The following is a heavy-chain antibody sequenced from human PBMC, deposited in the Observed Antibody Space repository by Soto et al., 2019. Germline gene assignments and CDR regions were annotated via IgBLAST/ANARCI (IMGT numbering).Heavy chain of an antibody. D-gene: IGHD1-7*01. J-gene: IGHJ4*02. V-gene: IGHV3-64D*08. Sequence: HPGGSLRLSCSASGFTFSSYAMHWVRQAPGKGLEYVSAISSNGGSTYYADYVKGRFTISRDNSKNTQYLQMSSLRAEDTVVYYCVKDLTGLELKGNVVDYWGQGTLVTVSS. CDR1: GFTFSSYA. CDR3: VKDLTGLELKGNVVDY. CDR2: ISSNGGST.